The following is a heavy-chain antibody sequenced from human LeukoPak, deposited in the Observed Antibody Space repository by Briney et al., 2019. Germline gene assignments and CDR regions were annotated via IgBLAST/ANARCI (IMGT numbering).Heavy chain of an antibody. CDR3: AREKDSSGYYRDLLSY. Sequence: SVKVSCKASGGTFSSYAVSWVRQAPGQGLEWMGGIIPIFGTANYAQKFQGRVTITADESTSTAYMELSSLRSEDTAVYYCAREKDSSGYYRDLLSYWGQGTLVTVSS. CDR1: GGTFSSYA. V-gene: IGHV1-69*01. CDR2: IIPIFGTA. J-gene: IGHJ4*02. D-gene: IGHD3-22*01.